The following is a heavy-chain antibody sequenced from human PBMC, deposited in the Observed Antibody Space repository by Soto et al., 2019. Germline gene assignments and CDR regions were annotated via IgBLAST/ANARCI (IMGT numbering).Heavy chain of an antibody. CDR1: GFTFSDHY. CDR2: TKDKANSYTA. CDR3: TTEGALPGPDFDY. D-gene: IGHD3-16*01. Sequence: EVQLVESGGGLVQPGGSLRLSCVASGFTFSDHYIDWVRQAPGKGLEWVGRTKDKANSYTAEYAASVKGRFTISRDDSKNTLYLQMNSLKTEDTAVYYCTTEGALPGPDFDYWGPGTLVTVSS. V-gene: IGHV3-72*01. J-gene: IGHJ4*02.